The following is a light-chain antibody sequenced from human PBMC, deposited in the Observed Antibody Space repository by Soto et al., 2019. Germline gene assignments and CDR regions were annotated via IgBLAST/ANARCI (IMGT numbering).Light chain of an antibody. CDR3: CSYAGSYPYV. CDR1: SSDVGGYNY. CDR2: DVS. Sequence: QSALTQPRSVSGSPGQSVTISCTVTSSDVGGYNYVSWYQQHPGKAPKLMIYDVSKRPSGVPDRFSGSKSGNTASLTISGLQAEDEADYYCCSYAGSYPYVFGTGTKLTVL. J-gene: IGLJ1*01. V-gene: IGLV2-11*01.